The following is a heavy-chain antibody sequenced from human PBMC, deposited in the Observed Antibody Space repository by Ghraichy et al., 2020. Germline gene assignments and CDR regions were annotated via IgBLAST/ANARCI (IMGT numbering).Heavy chain of an antibody. CDR3: VGLFRAGAVIHY. CDR1: GASISTSDYY. Sequence: GSLRLSCTVSGASISTSDYYWGWIRQPPGKGLEWLGSVYYTGSTYYNPSLKSRVTTSIDTARTQFSLNLNFVTAADAAVYFCVGLFRAGAVIHYWGQGTLVTVSS. D-gene: IGHD3-10*01. V-gene: IGHV4-39*01. J-gene: IGHJ4*02. CDR2: VYYTGST.